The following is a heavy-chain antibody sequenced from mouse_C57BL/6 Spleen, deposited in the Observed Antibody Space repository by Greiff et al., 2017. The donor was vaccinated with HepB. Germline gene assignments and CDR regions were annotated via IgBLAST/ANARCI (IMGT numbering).Heavy chain of an antibody. Sequence: VQLQQSGPGLVKPSQSLSLTCSVTGYSITSGYYWNWIRQFPGNKLEWMGYISYDGSNNYNPSLKNRISITRDTSKNQFFLKLNSVTTEDTATYYCARDGYYYGSSFDYWGQGTTLTVSS. CDR3: ARDGYYYGSSFDY. J-gene: IGHJ2*01. V-gene: IGHV3-6*01. D-gene: IGHD1-1*01. CDR2: ISYDGSN. CDR1: GYSITSGYY.